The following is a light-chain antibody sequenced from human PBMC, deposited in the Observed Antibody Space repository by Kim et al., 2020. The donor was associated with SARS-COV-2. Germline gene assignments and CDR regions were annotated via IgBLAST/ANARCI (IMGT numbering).Light chain of an antibody. J-gene: IGKJ5*01. CDR3: QQYDNLIT. V-gene: IGKV1-33*01. Sequence: DIQMTQSPFSLSAFVGDRITITCQASQDISNHLNWYEQKPGKAPKLLIYDASNLETGVPSRFSGSGSGTDFTFTISSLQPEDIATYCCQQYDNLITFGQGTRLEIK. CDR1: QDISNH. CDR2: DAS.